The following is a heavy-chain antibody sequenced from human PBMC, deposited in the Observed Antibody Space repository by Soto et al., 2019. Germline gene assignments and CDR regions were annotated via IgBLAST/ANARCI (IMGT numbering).Heavy chain of an antibody. CDR3: AREYYYGSGSYYRPESYFDY. V-gene: IGHV3-30-3*01. J-gene: IGHJ4*02. CDR2: ISYDGSNK. Sequence: GGSLRLSCAASGFTFSSYAMHWVRQAPGKGLEWVAVISYDGSNKYYADSVKGRFTISRDNSKNTLYLQMNSLRAEDTAVYYCAREYYYGSGSYYRPESYFDYWGQGTLVTVSS. D-gene: IGHD3-10*01. CDR1: GFTFSSYA.